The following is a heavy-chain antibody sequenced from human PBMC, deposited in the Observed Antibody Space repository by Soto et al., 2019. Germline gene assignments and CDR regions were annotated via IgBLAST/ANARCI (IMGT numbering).Heavy chain of an antibody. CDR3: AKDIYSYGHYYYYGMDV. V-gene: IGHV3-30*18. CDR2: ISYDGSNK. J-gene: IGHJ6*02. CDR1: GFTFSSYG. Sequence: PGGSLRLSCAASGFTFSSYGMHWVRQAPGKGLEWVAVISYDGSNKYYADSVKGRFTISRDNSKNTLYLQMNSLRAEDTAVYYCAKDIYSYGHYYYYGMDVWGQGTTVTVSS. D-gene: IGHD5-18*01.